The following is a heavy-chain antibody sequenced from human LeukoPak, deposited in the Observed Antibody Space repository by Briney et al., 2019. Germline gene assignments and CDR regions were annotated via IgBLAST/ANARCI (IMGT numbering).Heavy chain of an antibody. CDR2: IKQDGSEK. CDR3: VRDTGGSGSYPDY. J-gene: IGHJ4*02. CDR1: GFTFSSDW. Sequence: GGSLRLSCAASGFTFSSDWMTWVRQAPGKELKWVANIKQDGSEKYFVDSVKGRFTISRDNAKNSVYLQMNSLRAEDSAVYYCVRDTGGSGSYPDYWGQGTLVTVSS. V-gene: IGHV3-7*01. D-gene: IGHD1-26*01.